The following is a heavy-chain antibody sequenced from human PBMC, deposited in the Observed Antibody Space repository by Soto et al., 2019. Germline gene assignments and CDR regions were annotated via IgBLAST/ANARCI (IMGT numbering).Heavy chain of an antibody. Sequence: QVQLVQSGAEGKKPGSSVKVSCRASGYTITAHFLHWVRQAPGQGLAWMGWINPRTGATDDGEKVQDRVTMTRDTSVNPAYMQLSGLTSDDTAVYFCATDDGHYFGSVWGQWTLVTVSS. CDR1: GYTITAHF. CDR3: ATDDGHYFGSV. V-gene: IGHV1-2*02. D-gene: IGHD3-3*01. J-gene: IGHJ1*01. CDR2: INPRTGAT.